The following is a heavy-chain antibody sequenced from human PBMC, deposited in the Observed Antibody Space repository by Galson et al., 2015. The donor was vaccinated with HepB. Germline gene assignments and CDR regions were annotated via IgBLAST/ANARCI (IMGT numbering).Heavy chain of an antibody. J-gene: IGHJ5*02. Sequence: SVKVSCKASGYTFTSYDINWVRQATGQGLEWMGWMNPNSGNTGYAQKFQGRVTMTRNTSISTAYMELSSLRSEDTAVYYCARPYSSSWYEDWFDPWGQGTLVTVSS. CDR2: MNPNSGNT. CDR3: ARPYSSSWYEDWFDP. CDR1: GYTFTSYD. V-gene: IGHV1-8*01. D-gene: IGHD6-13*01.